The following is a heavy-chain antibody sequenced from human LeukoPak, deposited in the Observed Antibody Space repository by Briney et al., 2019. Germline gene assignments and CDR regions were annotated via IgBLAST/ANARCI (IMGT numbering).Heavy chain of an antibody. CDR1: GFSLGGYW. V-gene: IGHV3-74*01. D-gene: IGHD2-15*01. CDR2: NNGDGSTT. Sequence: GGSQRLSCVASGFSLGGYWMYWVRQAPGKGLMYISRNNGDGSTTNYADVVKGRFTMSRDNVKNTLYLQMNSLRVEDTAVYYCARDPRNVGLAPWGQGTLVTVSS. J-gene: IGHJ5*02. CDR3: ARDPRNVGLAP.